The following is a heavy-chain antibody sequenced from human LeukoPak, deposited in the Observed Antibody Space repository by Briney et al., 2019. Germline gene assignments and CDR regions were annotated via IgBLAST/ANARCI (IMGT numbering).Heavy chain of an antibody. CDR1: GYTFNNYG. Sequence: ASVKASCKASGYTFNNYGISWVRQAPGQGLEWMGWINTYNGNTNYAQKLQGRVTMTTDTSTSTAYMELRSLTSDDAAVYYCARDNAGGYCTSSSCYEKNNWFDPWGQGTLVTVSS. D-gene: IGHD2-2*01. V-gene: IGHV1-18*01. CDR3: ARDNAGGYCTSSSCYEKNNWFDP. J-gene: IGHJ5*02. CDR2: INTYNGNT.